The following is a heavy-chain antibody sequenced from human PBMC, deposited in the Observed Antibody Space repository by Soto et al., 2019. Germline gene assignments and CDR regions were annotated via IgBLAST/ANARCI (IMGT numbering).Heavy chain of an antibody. CDR2: INAGNGNT. CDR3: AGGYCIYTSCCALGGYGMDV. CDR1: GYTFTSYA. V-gene: IGHV1-3*05. Sequence: QVQLVQSGAEEKKPGASVKVSCKASGYTFTSYAMHWVRQAPGQRLEWMGWINAGNGNTKYSQKFQGRVTITRDTAXXLXYXXQSSLRSEGKAVDYWAGGYCIYTSCCALGGYGMDVWGQGTTVTVSS. D-gene: IGHD2-2*01. J-gene: IGHJ6*02.